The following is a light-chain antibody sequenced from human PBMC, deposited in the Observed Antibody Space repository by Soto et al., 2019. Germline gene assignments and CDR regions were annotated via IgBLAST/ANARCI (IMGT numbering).Light chain of an antibody. J-gene: IGLJ2*01. V-gene: IGLV2-8*01. CDR3: TSYAGINIPVV. CDR2: EVT. Sequence: QSALTQPPSASGSPGQSVTISCTGTSSDVGGYHFVSWYRQHPGKAPKLMIYEVTKRPSGVPDRFSGSKSGNTASLTVSGLQGEDEADYYCTSYAGINIPVVFGGGTQVTVL. CDR1: SSDVGGYHF.